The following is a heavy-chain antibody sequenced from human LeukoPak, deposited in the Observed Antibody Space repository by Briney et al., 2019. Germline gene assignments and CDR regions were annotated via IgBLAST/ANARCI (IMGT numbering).Heavy chain of an antibody. D-gene: IGHD3-10*01. J-gene: IGHJ4*02. CDR1: GVAISNYY. CDR3: AKSDGSGSYFDY. CDR2: VYHAGNT. Sequence: PSETLSLNCTVSGVAISNYYWSWIRQAPGKGLEWIGYVYHAGNTKYNHSLESRATISIDTSKNRFSLKLSSVTAAESAVYYCAKSDGSGSYFDYWGQGTLVTVS. V-gene: IGHV4-59*03.